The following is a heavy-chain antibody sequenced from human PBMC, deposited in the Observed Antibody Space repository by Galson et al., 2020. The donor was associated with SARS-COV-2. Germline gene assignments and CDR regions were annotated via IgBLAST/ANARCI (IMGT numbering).Heavy chain of an antibody. J-gene: IGHJ4*02. CDR1: GGSISSGGYY. Sequence: SETLSLTCTVSGGSISSGGYYWSWIRQHPGKGLEWIGYIYYSGSTYYNPSLKSRVTISVDTSKNQFSLKLSSVTAADTAVYYCASAVPSTSSSWYGVSLFDYWGQGTLVTVSS. V-gene: IGHV4-31*03. CDR2: IYYSGST. CDR3: ASAVPSTSSSWYGVSLFDY. D-gene: IGHD6-13*01.